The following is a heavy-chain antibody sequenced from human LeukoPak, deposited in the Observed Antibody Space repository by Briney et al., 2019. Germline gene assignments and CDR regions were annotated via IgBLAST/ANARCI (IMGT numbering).Heavy chain of an antibody. V-gene: IGHV3-23*01. J-gene: IGHJ4*02. CDR3: AKALYYYDSSGAHEYYFDY. D-gene: IGHD3-22*01. CDR2: ISGSGGST. CDR1: GFTVSSNY. Sequence: GGSLRLSCAASGFTVSSNYMSWVRQAPGKGLEWVSAISGSGGSTYYADSVKGRFTISRDNSKNTLYLQMNSLRAEDTAVYYCAKALYYYDSSGAHEYYFDYWGQGTLVTVSS.